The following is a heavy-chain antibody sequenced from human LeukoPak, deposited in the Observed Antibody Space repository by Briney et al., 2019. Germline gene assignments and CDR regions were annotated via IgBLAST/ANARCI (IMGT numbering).Heavy chain of an antibody. V-gene: IGHV5-51*01. CDR3: ARRPYASGTFYNYFDS. D-gene: IGHD3-10*01. CDR1: GYSFTSYW. CDR2: IYPGDSDT. Sequence: GESLKISCKGSGYSFTSYWIGWVRQLPGKGLEWMGIIYPGDSDTKYSPPFQGQVTISADNSISTAYLQWSSLKASDTAIYYCARRPYASGTFYNYFDSWGQGTLVTVSS. J-gene: IGHJ4*02.